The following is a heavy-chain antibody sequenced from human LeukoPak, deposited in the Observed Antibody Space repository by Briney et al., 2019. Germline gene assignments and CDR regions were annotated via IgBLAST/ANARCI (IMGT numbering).Heavy chain of an antibody. CDR3: AKDARGAAAELDY. J-gene: IGHJ4*02. CDR1: GFTFSSYG. Sequence: GGSLRLSCAASGFTFSSYGMHWVRQAPGKGLEWVAVISYDGSNKYYADSVKGRFTISRDNSKNTLYLQMNSLRAEDTAVYYCAKDARGAAAELDYWGQGTLVTVSS. D-gene: IGHD6-13*01. CDR2: ISYDGSNK. V-gene: IGHV3-30*18.